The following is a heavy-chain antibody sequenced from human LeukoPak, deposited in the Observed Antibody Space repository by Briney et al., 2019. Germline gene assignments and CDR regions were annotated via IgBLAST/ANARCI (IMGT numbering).Heavy chain of an antibody. Sequence: PGGSLRLSCAASGFTFSNSGMSWVRQAPGKGLEWVSAISTDAGETHYADSVKGRFTISRDNSKNTLYLQMNSLRAEDTAVYYCARDRQSGITNSWGQGTLVTVSS. D-gene: IGHD1-26*01. CDR1: GFTFSNSG. V-gene: IGHV3-23*01. CDR3: ARDRQSGITNS. CDR2: ISTDAGET. J-gene: IGHJ4*02.